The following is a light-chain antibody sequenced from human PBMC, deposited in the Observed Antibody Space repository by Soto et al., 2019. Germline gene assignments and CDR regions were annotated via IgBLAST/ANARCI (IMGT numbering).Light chain of an antibody. Sequence: DIQMTQSPSTLSASVGDRVTITCRASQSISSWLAWYQQKPGKAPKLLIYKASSLESGVPSRFSGSGSGTEFTLTISSRQPDDFATYYCKQYNSYWTFGQGTQVEIK. J-gene: IGKJ1*01. CDR2: KAS. CDR1: QSISSW. CDR3: KQYNSYWT. V-gene: IGKV1-5*03.